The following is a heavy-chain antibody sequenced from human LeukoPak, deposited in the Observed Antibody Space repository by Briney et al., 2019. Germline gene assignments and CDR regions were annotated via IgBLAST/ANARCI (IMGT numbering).Heavy chain of an antibody. CDR2: IKQDGSEK. Sequence: PGGSPRLSCAVSGFTFSSYWMSWVRQAPGKGLEWVANIKQDGSEKYYVDSVKGRFTISRDNAKNSLYLQMNSLRAEDTAVYYCARELLVFDYWGQGTLVTVSS. J-gene: IGHJ4*02. CDR1: GFTFSSYW. CDR3: ARELLVFDY. D-gene: IGHD3-10*01. V-gene: IGHV3-7*01.